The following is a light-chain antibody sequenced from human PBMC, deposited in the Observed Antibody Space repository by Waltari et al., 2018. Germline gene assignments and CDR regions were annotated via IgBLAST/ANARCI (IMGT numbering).Light chain of an antibody. CDR2: GAS. CDR1: QRVCSNY. J-gene: IGKJ2*01. Sequence: THSPGPLYLCPGEPATLPCPARQRVCSNYLAWYQQKPRQTPRLVIYGASNRATGVPDRFTGRVSRTDFTVTINGREPEDFAVYYCQQYGATPHGFGQGT. CDR3: QQYGATPHG. V-gene: IGKV3-20*01.